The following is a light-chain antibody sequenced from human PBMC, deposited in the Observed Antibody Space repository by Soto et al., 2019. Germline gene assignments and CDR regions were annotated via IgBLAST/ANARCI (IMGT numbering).Light chain of an antibody. Sequence: QSVLTQPASVSSSPGQSITISCTGTSSDVGAYNYVSWYQQHPGKAPKLLIFEASSRPSGASNRFSGSKSGSTASLTISGLQAEDEADYYCSSYADSDTLYVFGTGTKVTVL. CDR1: SSDVGAYNY. CDR3: SSYADSDTLYV. J-gene: IGLJ1*01. CDR2: EAS. V-gene: IGLV2-14*01.